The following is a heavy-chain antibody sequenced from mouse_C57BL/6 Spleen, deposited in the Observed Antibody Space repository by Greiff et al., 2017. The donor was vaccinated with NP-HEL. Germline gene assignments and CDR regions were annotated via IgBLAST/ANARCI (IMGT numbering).Heavy chain of an antibody. CDR1: GYTFTSYG. Sequence: QVQLQQSGAELARPGASVKLSCKASGYTFTSYGISWVKQRTGQGLEWIGEIYPRSGNTYYTEKFKGKATLTADKSSSTAYMELRSLTSEDSAVYFCAREGPAYYSNYYAMDYWGQGTSVTVSS. CDR2: IYPRSGNT. V-gene: IGHV1-81*01. J-gene: IGHJ4*01. CDR3: AREGPAYYSNYYAMDY. D-gene: IGHD2-5*01.